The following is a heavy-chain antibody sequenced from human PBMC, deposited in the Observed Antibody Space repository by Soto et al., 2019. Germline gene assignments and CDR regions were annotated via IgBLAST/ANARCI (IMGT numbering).Heavy chain of an antibody. CDR2: IHPGDSDT. CDR3: ARRYYDFWSGYYTQWFDP. J-gene: IGHJ5*02. Sequence: GESLKISCKGSGYSFTSYWIGWVRQMPGKGLEWMGIIHPGDSDTRYSPSFQGQVTISADKSISTAYLQWSSLKASDTAMYYCARRYYDFWSGYYTQWFDPWGQGTLVTVSS. D-gene: IGHD3-3*01. CDR1: GYSFTSYW. V-gene: IGHV5-51*01.